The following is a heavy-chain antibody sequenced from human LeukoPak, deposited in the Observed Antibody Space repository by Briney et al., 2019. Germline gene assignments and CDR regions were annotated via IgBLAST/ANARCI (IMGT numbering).Heavy chain of an antibody. J-gene: IGHJ6*04. CDR3: ARVETMVRGGYDYYYYGMDV. CDR2: ISGYNGNT. V-gene: IGHV1-18*04. Sequence: ASVKVSCKASGYTFTNYGISWVRQAPGQGLEWMGWISGYNGNTNYAQKVQGRVTMTTDTSTSTAYTELRSLRSDDTAVYYCARVETMVRGGYDYYYYGMDVWGKGTTVTVSA. D-gene: IGHD3-10*01. CDR1: GYTFTNYG.